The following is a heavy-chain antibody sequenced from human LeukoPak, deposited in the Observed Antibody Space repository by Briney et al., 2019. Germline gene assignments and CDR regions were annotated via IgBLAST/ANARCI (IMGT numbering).Heavy chain of an antibody. CDR1: GYTFTGYY. CDR2: INPNSGGT. Sequence: ASVKVSCKASGYTFTGYYMHWVRQAPGQGLEWMGWINPNSGGTNYAQKFQGRVTMTRDTSISTAYMELSRLRSDDTAVYYCASTGGPRFGELFLADYYYYYYMDVWGKGTTVTISS. V-gene: IGHV1-2*02. J-gene: IGHJ6*03. D-gene: IGHD3-10*01. CDR3: ASTGGPRFGELFLADYYYYYYMDV.